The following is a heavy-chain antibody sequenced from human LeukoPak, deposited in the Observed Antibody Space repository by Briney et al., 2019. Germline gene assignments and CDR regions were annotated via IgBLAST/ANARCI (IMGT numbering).Heavy chain of an antibody. J-gene: IGHJ5*02. CDR2: IWYDGSNK. D-gene: IGHD1-26*01. V-gene: IGHV3-33*01. CDR1: GFTFSSYG. CDR3: ARDRYGSYSYWFDP. Sequence: GGSLRLSCAASGFTFSSYGMHWVRQAPGKGLEWVAVIWYDGSNKYYADSVKGRFTISRDNSKNTLYLQMNSPRAEDTAVYYCARDRYGSYSYWFDPWGQGTLVTVSS.